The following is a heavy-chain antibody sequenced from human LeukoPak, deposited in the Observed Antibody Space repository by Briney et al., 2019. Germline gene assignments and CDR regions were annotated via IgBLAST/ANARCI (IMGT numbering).Heavy chain of an antibody. CDR2: ISSSSSYI. CDR3: ARDLGIAARPEIPDY. Sequence: GGSLRLSCAASGFTFSSYSMNWVRQAPGKGLEWVSSISSSSSYIYYADSVKGRFTISRDNAKNSLYLQMNSLRADDTAVYYCARDLGIAARPEIPDYWGQGTLVTVSS. CDR1: GFTFSSYS. J-gene: IGHJ4*02. V-gene: IGHV3-21*04. D-gene: IGHD6-6*01.